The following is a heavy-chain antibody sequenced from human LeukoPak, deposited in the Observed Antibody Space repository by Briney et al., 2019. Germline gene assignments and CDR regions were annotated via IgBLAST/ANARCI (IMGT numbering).Heavy chain of an antibody. CDR1: GFTFSSYA. CDR3: GRVPTGSYYDY. Sequence: GGSLRLSCAASGFTFSSYALHWVRQAPGKGLEYVSAISINGADTYYANSVKGRFTISRDNSKNTLYLQMGSLRAEDMAVYYCGRVPTGSYYDYWGQGTLVTVSS. V-gene: IGHV3-64*01. CDR2: ISINGADT. J-gene: IGHJ4*02. D-gene: IGHD1-26*01.